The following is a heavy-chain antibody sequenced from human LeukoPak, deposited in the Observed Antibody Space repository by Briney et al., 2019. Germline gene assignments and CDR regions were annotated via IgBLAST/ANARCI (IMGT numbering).Heavy chain of an antibody. J-gene: IGHJ4*02. CDR2: MNPNSGNT. CDR3: ARALITMVRGVIHPFDY. D-gene: IGHD3-10*01. Sequence: GASVKVSCKASGYTFTSYDINWVRQATGQGLEWMGWMNPNSGNTGYAQKFQGRVTMTRNTSISTAYMELSSLRSEDTAVYYCARALITMVRGVIHPFDYWGQGTLVTVSS. V-gene: IGHV1-8*01. CDR1: GYTFTSYD.